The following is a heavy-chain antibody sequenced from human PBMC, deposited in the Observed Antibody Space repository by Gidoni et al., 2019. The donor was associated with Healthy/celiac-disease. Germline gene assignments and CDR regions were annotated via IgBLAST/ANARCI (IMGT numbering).Heavy chain of an antibody. Sequence: QVQLVQSGAEVKKPGASVKVSCKASGYPFTSYYMHWVRQAPGQGLEWMGIINPSGGSTSYAQKFQGRVTMTRDTSTSTVYMELSSLRSEDTAVYYCARDPSDYYDSSGYFDYWGQGTLVTVSS. CDR3: ARDPSDYYDSSGYFDY. J-gene: IGHJ4*02. V-gene: IGHV1-46*01. D-gene: IGHD3-22*01. CDR1: GYPFTSYY. CDR2: INPSGGST.